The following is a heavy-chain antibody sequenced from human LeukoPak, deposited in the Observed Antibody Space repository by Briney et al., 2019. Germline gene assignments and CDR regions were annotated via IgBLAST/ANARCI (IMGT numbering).Heavy chain of an antibody. CDR3: AIDYSSSWYESDAFDI. D-gene: IGHD6-13*01. J-gene: IGHJ3*02. CDR1: GGSISSYY. V-gene: IGHV4-59*01. Sequence: PSETLSLTCTVSGGSISSYYWSWIRQPPGKGLEWIGYIYHSGSTNYNPSLKSRVTISVDTSKNQFSLKLSSVTAADTAVYYCAIDYSSSWYESDAFDIWGQGTMVTVSP. CDR2: IYHSGST.